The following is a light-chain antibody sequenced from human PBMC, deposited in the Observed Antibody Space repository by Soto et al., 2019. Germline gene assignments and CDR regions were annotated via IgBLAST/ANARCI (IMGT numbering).Light chain of an antibody. V-gene: IGKV1-39*01. J-gene: IGKJ4*01. Sequence: IQMTQSPSSLSASVGDRVTITCRASQSISYYLNWYQQKPGKAPTLLIYAASSLQSGVPSRFSGSGSGTDFTLTISSLQPEDFATYYCQQSSSTPLTFGGGTKVEIK. CDR2: AAS. CDR3: QQSSSTPLT. CDR1: QSISYY.